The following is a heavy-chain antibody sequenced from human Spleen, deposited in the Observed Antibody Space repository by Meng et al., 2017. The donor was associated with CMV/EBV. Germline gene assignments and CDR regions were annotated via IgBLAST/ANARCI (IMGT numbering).Heavy chain of an antibody. CDR3: ATFKTGYCSTSSCYFGWIDP. J-gene: IGHJ5*02. D-gene: IGHD2-2*01. CDR1: YY. CDR2: IYYSGGT. Sequence: YYWGWIRQPPGQGLGWLGDIYYSGGTYYNPSLRSRVTMSVDTSKNQFSLKLASVTAADTAVYYCATFKTGYCSTSSCYFGWIDPWGQGILVTVSS. V-gene: IGHV4-39*07.